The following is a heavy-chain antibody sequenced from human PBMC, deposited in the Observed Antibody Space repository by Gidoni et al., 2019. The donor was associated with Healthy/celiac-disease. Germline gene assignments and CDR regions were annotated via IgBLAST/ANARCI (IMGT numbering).Heavy chain of an antibody. CDR3: ARQEADSSGYPSLLDY. Sequence: QLQLQESGPGLVKPSETLSLTCTVSGGSISSSSYYWGWIRQPPGKGLEWIGSIYYSGSTYYNPSLKSRVTISVDTSKNQFSLKLSSVTAADTAVYYCARQEADSSGYPSLLDYWGQGTLVTVSS. V-gene: IGHV4-39*01. CDR1: GGSISSSSYY. D-gene: IGHD3-22*01. J-gene: IGHJ4*02. CDR2: IYYSGST.